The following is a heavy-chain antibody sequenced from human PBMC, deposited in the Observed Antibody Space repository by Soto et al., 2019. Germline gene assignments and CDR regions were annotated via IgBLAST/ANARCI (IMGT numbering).Heavy chain of an antibody. J-gene: IGHJ6*02. CDR1: EFTFSSYA. D-gene: IGHD4-17*01. Sequence: QVQLVESGGGVVQPGRSLRLSCAASEFTFSSYAMHWVRQAPGKGLEWVAVIAYDGSNKYYADSVKGRFTISRDNSKNRLYLQMKGLKAEDTAVYYCARRVGDYWGYYYYGMDVWGQGTTVTVSS. V-gene: IGHV3-30-3*01. CDR2: IAYDGSNK. CDR3: ARRVGDYWGYYYYGMDV.